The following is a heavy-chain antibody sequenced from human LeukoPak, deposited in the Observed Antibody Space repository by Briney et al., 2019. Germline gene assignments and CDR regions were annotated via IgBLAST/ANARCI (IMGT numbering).Heavy chain of an antibody. V-gene: IGHV3-21*01. CDR3: ASCSSTSCYYYYYGMDV. Sequence: GGSLRLSCAASGFTFSSYSMNWVRQAPGQGLEWVSFISTSNAYMYYADSVKGRFTISRDNAKNSLYLQMNSLRAEDTAVYYCASCSSTSCYYYYYGMDVWGQGTTVTVSS. J-gene: IGHJ6*02. CDR1: GFTFSSYS. CDR2: ISTSNAYM. D-gene: IGHD2-2*01.